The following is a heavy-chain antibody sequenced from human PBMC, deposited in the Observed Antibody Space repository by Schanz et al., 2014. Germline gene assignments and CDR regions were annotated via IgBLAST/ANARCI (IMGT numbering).Heavy chain of an antibody. D-gene: IGHD2-2*01. CDR3: ARDLSSLIQGDV. V-gene: IGHV3-30-3*01. J-gene: IGHJ6*04. Sequence: VQLVESGGGVVRPGGSLRLSCAASGFTVSKNYMSWVRQAPGKGLEWVALISYDGNTKYYADSVKGRFTISRDNAKNLLYLQMNGLRAEDTAVYFCARDLSSLIQGDVWGKGTTVTVSS. CDR2: ISYDGNTK. CDR1: GFTVSKNY.